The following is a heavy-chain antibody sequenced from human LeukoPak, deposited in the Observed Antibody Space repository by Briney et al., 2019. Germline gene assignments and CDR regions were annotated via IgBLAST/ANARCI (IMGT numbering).Heavy chain of an antibody. CDR2: ISGSGGST. V-gene: IGHV3-23*01. D-gene: IGHD4-17*01. Sequence: GGTLRLSCAASGFTFSSYGMSWVRQAPGKGLEWVSAISGSGGSTYYADSVKGRFTISRDNSKNTLYLQMNSLRAEDTAVYYCAKHRQRGTVTIDYWGQGTLVTVSS. CDR3: AKHRQRGTVTIDY. CDR1: GFTFSSYG. J-gene: IGHJ4*02.